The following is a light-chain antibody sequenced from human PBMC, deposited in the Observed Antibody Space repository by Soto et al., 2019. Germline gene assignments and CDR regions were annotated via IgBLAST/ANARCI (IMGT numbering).Light chain of an antibody. J-gene: IGKJ1*01. Sequence: EIVMTQSPATLSVSPGERATLSCRASQSVSSNLAWYQQKPGQAPRLLIYGASGRATGIPARFSGSGSGTEFTLTISSLQSEDFAIYYCQQYNNWPPWTFGQGTKVDIK. CDR1: QSVSSN. CDR2: GAS. CDR3: QQYNNWPPWT. V-gene: IGKV3-15*01.